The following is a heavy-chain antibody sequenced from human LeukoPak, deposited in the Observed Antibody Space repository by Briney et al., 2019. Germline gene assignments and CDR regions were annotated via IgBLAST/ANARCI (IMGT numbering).Heavy chain of an antibody. CDR1: GFTFDDYA. V-gene: IGHV3-9*01. Sequence: GGSLRLSCAASGFTFDDYAMHWVRQAPGKGLEWVSGVSWNSGTIAYADSVKGRFTISRDNAKNSLFLQMNSLRAEDTAVYYCARDYYVNDAFDIWGQGTMVTVSS. D-gene: IGHD3-10*02. CDR3: ARDYYVNDAFDI. CDR2: VSWNSGTI. J-gene: IGHJ3*02.